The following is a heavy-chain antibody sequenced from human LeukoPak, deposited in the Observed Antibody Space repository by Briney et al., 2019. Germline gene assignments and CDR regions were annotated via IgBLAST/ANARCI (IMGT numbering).Heavy chain of an antibody. CDR1: GFTFSDYY. CDR2: ISSSGSTI. D-gene: IGHD4-17*01. V-gene: IGHV3-11*01. J-gene: IGHJ5*02. Sequence: GGSLRLSCAASGFTFSDYYMSWIRQAPGKGLEWVSYISSSGSTIYYADSVKGRLTISRDNAKNSLYLQMNSLRAEDTAVYYCARDMDDYGDYVYYWFDPWGQGTLVTVSS. CDR3: ARDMDDYGDYVYYWFDP.